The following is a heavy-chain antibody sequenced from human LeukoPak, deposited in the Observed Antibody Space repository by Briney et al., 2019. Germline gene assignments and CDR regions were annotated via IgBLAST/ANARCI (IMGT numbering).Heavy chain of an antibody. Sequence: SETLSLTCTVSGGSISNGASDWGWIRQHPKRGLEWVGYINHRGSTYYNPSLGSRVTMSVDTSKNQFSLKLSSVTAADSAVYYCARAARQGFTMIVVPFFYFDLWGRGTLVTVSS. J-gene: IGHJ2*01. CDR3: ARAARQGFTMIVVPFFYFDL. CDR2: INHRGST. CDR1: GGSISNGASD. D-gene: IGHD3-22*01. V-gene: IGHV4-31*03.